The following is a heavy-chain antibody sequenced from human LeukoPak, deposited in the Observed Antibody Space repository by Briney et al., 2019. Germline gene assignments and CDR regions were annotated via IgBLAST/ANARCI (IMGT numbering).Heavy chain of an antibody. V-gene: IGHV3-30-3*01. CDR2: ISYDGSNK. J-gene: IGHJ4*02. D-gene: IGHD5-12*01. CDR1: GFTFSSYA. CDR3: ARGQYSGYDLTGY. Sequence: PGGSLRLSCAASGFTFSSYAMHWVRQAPGKGLEWVAVISYDGSNKYYADSVKGRFTISRDNSKNTLYLQMNSLRAEDTAVYYCARGQYSGYDLTGYWGQGTLVTVSS.